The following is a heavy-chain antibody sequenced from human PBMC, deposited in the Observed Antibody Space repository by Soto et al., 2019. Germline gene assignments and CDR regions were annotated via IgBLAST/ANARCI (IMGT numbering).Heavy chain of an antibody. D-gene: IGHD4-17*01. J-gene: IGHJ3*02. CDR3: ATSFDYADYVEAFDI. V-gene: IGHV3-23*01. CDR1: GFTFSSYA. CDR2: ISGSGGRT. Sequence: GGPLRLSCAASGFTFSSYAMSWVRQAPGKGLEWVSGISGSGGRTYYADSVKGRFTSSRDNSKNTLYLQINSLRAEDTAVYYCATSFDYADYVEAFDIWGQGTIVTVSS.